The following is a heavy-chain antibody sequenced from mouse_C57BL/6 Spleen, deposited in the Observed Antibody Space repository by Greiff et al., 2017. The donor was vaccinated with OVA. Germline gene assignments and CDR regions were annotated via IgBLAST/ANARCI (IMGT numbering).Heavy chain of an antibody. V-gene: IGHV1-19*01. D-gene: IGHD1-1*01. J-gene: IGHJ2*01. CDR2: INPYNGGT. Sequence: EVQLVESGPVLVKPGASVKMSCKASGYTFTDYYMNWVKQSHGKSLEWIGVINPYNGGTSYNQKFKGKATLTVDKSSSTAYMELNSLTSEDSAVYYCARPYYGSYYFDYWGQGTTLTVSS. CDR3: ARPYYGSYYFDY. CDR1: GYTFTDYY.